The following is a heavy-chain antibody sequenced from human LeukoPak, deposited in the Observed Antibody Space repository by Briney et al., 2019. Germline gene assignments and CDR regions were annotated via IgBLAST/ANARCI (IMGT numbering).Heavy chain of an antibody. V-gene: IGHV4-31*11. CDR2: IFHSGTT. D-gene: IGHD3-16*02. CDR1: GGPISSGGYY. Sequence: SETLSLTCAVSGGPISSGGYYWSWIRQHPGEGLEWIGYIFHSGTTYYNPSLKSRITISVDTSKNQFSLKLSSVTAADTAVYYCARFTYDYVWGSYRYIDYWGQGTLVTVSS. CDR3: ARFTYDYVWGSYRYIDY. J-gene: IGHJ4*02.